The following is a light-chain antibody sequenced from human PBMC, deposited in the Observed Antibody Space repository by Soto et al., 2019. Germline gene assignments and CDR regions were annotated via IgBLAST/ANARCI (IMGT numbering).Light chain of an antibody. J-gene: IGKJ1*01. V-gene: IGKV3-20*01. CDR1: QSLKKTY. CDR2: GAS. Sequence: ETVLTQSPCTLSLSPGERATLSCRASQSLKKTYLAWYQQKPGQAPRLLIYGASSRATGIPDRFSGSGAGTDFTLTISRLEPEDFAVYYCQQYGSSPWTFGQGTKVDIK. CDR3: QQYGSSPWT.